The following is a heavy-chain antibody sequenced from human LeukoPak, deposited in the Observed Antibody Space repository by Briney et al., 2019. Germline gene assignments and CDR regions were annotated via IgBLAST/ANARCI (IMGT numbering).Heavy chain of an antibody. D-gene: IGHD3-10*01. CDR3: AKDRRPTVSGGYFDL. V-gene: IGHV3-9*01. Sequence: QPGGSLRLSCAASGFTFDDYAMHWVRQAPGKGLEWVSGISWNSGHKGYADSVKGRFTISRDNAKNSLYLRMNSLRAEDTVLYYCAKDRRPTVSGGYFDLWGRGTLVIVSS. CDR1: GFTFDDYA. J-gene: IGHJ2*01. CDR2: ISWNSGHK.